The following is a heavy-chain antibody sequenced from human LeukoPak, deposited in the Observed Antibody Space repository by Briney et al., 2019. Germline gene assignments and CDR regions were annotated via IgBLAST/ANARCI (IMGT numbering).Heavy chain of an antibody. D-gene: IGHD3-22*01. CDR2: IYYSGST. J-gene: IGHJ5*02. CDR3: ASVTYYYDSSGYYSVEP. V-gene: IGHV4-39*01. CDR1: GGSISSSSYY. Sequence: SETLSLTCTVSGGSISSSSYYWGWIRQPPGKGLEWIGSIYYSGSTYYNPSLKSRVTISVDTSKNQFSLKLSSVTAADTAVYYCASVTYYYDSSGYYSVEPWGQGTLVTVSS.